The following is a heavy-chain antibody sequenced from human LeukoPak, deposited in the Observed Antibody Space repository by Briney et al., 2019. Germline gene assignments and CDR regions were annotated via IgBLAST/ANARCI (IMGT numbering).Heavy chain of an antibody. CDR1: GYTFTGYY. CDR3: ARDHKVAKFDY. Sequence: ASVEVSCKASGYTFTGYYMHWVRQAPGQGLEWMGWINPHSGGTNYAQKFQGRVTMTRDTSISTVYMELSRLRSDDTAVYYCARDHKVAKFDYWGQGTLVTVSS. D-gene: IGHD5-12*01. CDR2: INPHSGGT. V-gene: IGHV1-2*02. J-gene: IGHJ4*02.